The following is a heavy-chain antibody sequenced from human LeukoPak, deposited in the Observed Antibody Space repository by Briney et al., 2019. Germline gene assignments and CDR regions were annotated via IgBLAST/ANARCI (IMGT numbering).Heavy chain of an antibody. J-gene: IGHJ4*02. CDR3: AKDPGRGYGDYWGPFHFDY. D-gene: IGHD4-17*01. CDR2: ISAYNGNT. Sequence: ASVKVSCKASGYTFTSYGISWVRQAPGQGLEWMGWISAYNGNTNYAQKLQGRVTMTTDTSTSTAYMELRSLRAEDTAVYYCAKDPGRGYGDYWGPFHFDYWGQGTLVTVSS. CDR1: GYTFTSYG. V-gene: IGHV1-18*01.